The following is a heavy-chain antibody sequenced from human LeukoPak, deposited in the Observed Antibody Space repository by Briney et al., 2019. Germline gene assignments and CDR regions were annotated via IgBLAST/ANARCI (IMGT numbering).Heavy chain of an antibody. CDR2: IGSSGGGI. V-gene: IGHV3-23*01. Sequence: PGGSLRLSCAASEFTCSTYTMYWVRHPPGKRLEWVSIIGSSGGGIHYADSVKGRFTISRDNSKNALYLQMNSLRVEDTAVYYCAIDPNWGTHSWGQGVLVTFSS. J-gene: IGHJ4*02. D-gene: IGHD7-27*01. CDR3: AIDPNWGTHS. CDR1: EFTCSTYT.